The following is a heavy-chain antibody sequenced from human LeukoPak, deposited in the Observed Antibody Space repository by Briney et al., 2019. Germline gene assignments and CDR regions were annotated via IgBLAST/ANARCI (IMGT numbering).Heavy chain of an antibody. D-gene: IGHD5-12*01. CDR2: IKQDGSEK. Sequence: PGGSLRVSCAASGFTFSSYWMSWVRQAPGKGLEWVANIKQDGSEKYYVDSVKGRFTISRDNAKNSLYLQMNSLRAEDTAVYYCARERTYSGYDYFDYWGQGTLVTVSS. CDR1: GFTFSSYW. V-gene: IGHV3-7*01. CDR3: ARERTYSGYDYFDY. J-gene: IGHJ4*02.